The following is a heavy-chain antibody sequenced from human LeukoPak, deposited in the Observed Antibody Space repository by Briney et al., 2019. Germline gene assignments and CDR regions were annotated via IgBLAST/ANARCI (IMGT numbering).Heavy chain of an antibody. V-gene: IGHV1-2*02. CDR3: ARDQEGATTPDY. D-gene: IGHD1-26*01. Sequence: ASVKVSCKASGYTFTGYYMHLVRQAPGQGLEWMGWINPNSGGTNYAQKFQGRVTMTRDTSISTAYMELSRLRSDDTAVYYCARDQEGATTPDYWGQGTLVTVSS. J-gene: IGHJ4*02. CDR1: GYTFTGYY. CDR2: INPNSGGT.